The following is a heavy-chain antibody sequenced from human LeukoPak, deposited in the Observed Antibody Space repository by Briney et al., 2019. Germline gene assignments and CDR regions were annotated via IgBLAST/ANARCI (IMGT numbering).Heavy chain of an antibody. V-gene: IGHV4-4*07. D-gene: IGHD6-19*01. CDR3: ARDNPVAGNRGIDY. CDR1: GGSNSSYY. CDR2: IYTTGSS. Sequence: SETLSLTCPVSGGSNSSYYWSWIRQPAGKGLEWLGRIYTTGSSNYNPSLKSRVTMSVDTSKNQFSLKLSSVTAADTAVYYCARDNPVAGNRGIDYWGQGTLVTVSS. J-gene: IGHJ4*02.